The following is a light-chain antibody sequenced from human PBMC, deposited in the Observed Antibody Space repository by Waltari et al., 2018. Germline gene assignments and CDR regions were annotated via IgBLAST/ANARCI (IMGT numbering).Light chain of an antibody. J-gene: IGKJ1*01. Sequence: EIAMTQSPATLSVSPGERATLSCRAIQSISSDLAWYQQKPGQAPRLLSYGASTRATGIPDRFSGSGSGTEFTLTISSLQSEDFAVYYCQQYYRWWTFGLGTKVERK. CDR3: QQYYRWWT. CDR2: GAS. V-gene: IGKV3-15*01. CDR1: QSISSD.